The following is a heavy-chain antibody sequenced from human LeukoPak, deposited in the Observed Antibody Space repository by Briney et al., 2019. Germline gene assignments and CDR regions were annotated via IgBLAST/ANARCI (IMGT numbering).Heavy chain of an antibody. CDR1: GYTFTSYG. CDR3: ARDNPGSFGDYDAFDI. D-gene: IGHD4-17*01. V-gene: IGHV1-18*01. CDR2: ISAYNGNT. J-gene: IGHJ3*02. Sequence: ASVKVSCKASGYTFTSYGISWVRQAPGQGLEWMGWISAYNGNTNYAQKLQGRVTMTTDTSTSTAYMELRSLRSDDTAVCYCARDNPGSFGDYDAFDIWGQGTMVTVSS.